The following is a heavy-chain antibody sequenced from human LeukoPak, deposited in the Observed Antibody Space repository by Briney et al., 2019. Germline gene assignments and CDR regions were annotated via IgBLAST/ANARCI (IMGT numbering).Heavy chain of an antibody. CDR3: AKTPYYMDV. D-gene: IGHD2-15*01. CDR2: ISGSGGST. Sequence: ETLSLTCAVYGGSFSGYYWSWIRQPPGKGLEWVSAISGSGGSTYYADSVKGRFTISRDNSKNTLYLQMNSLRAEDTAVYYCAKTPYYMDVWGKGTTVTVSS. CDR1: GGSFSGYY. J-gene: IGHJ6*03. V-gene: IGHV3-23*01.